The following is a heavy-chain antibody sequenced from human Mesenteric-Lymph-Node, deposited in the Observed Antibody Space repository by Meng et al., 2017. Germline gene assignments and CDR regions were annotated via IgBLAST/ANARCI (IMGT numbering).Heavy chain of an antibody. CDR2: ISSSSSYI. D-gene: IGHD3-3*01. CDR1: GFTFSSYC. CDR3: AKEVVLQYLEWKFVVRGHETGNGMDV. V-gene: IGHV3-21*01. Sequence: GESLKISCAASGFTFSSYCMNWVRQAPGKGLEWVSSISSSSSYIYYADSVKGRFTISRDNAQNSLYLQMNSLRDEDTAVYYCAKEVVLQYLEWKFVVRGHETGNGMDVWGQGTTVTVSS. J-gene: IGHJ6*02.